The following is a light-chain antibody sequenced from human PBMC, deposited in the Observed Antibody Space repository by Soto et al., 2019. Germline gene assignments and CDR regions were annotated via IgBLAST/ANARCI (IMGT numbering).Light chain of an antibody. CDR3: QQYNNWPPT. CDR1: QSVSSI. Sequence: EIVMTQSPAALYVSPGERATLSCRASQSVSSIVAWYQQKPGQAPRLLIYGASTRATGIPARFSGSGSGTEFTLTISSLQSEDFAVYYCQQYNNWPPTFGQGTRVEIK. J-gene: IGKJ1*01. V-gene: IGKV3-15*01. CDR2: GAS.